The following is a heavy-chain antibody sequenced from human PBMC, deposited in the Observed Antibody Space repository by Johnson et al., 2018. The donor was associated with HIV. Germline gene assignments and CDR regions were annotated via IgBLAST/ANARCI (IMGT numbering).Heavy chain of an antibody. Sequence: VQLVESGGGLVQPGGSLRLSCAASGFTFSSYWMTWVRQAPGKGLEWVANIKQDGSERYYVDSLKGRFTITRDNSNNTVYLQMNSLRPEDTAVYYCARDKYGVPSGTFDIWGQGTMVTVSS. V-gene: IGHV3-7*01. D-gene: IGHD4-17*01. CDR3: ARDKYGVPSGTFDI. CDR2: IKQDGSER. CDR1: GFTFSSYW. J-gene: IGHJ3*02.